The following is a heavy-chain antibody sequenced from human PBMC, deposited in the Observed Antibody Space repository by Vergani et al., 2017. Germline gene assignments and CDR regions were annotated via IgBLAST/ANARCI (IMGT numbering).Heavy chain of an antibody. D-gene: IGHD2-2*01. J-gene: IGHJ5*02. V-gene: IGHV3-15*01. CDR3: TTEIHYCSSTSCYVADWFDP. CDR1: GFTFSNAW. Sequence: EVQLVESGGGLVKPGGSLRLSCAASGFTFSNAWMSWVRQAPGKGLEWVGRIKSKTDGGTTDYAAPVKGRFTISRDDSKNTLYLQMNSLKTEDTAVYYCTTEIHYCSSTSCYVADWFDPWGQGTLVTVSS. CDR2: IKSKTDGGTT.